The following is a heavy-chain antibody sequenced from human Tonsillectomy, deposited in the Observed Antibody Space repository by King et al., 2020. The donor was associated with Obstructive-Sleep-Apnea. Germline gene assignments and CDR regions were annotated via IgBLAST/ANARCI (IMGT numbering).Heavy chain of an antibody. CDR3: ARDLAEPISGWFDP. CDR1: GYTFTSND. D-gene: IGHD1-26*01. V-gene: IGHV1-18*04. CDR2: ISVSNGST. Sequence: QLVQSGSEVKKPGASVKVSCKASGYTFTSNDITWVRQAPGQGLEWMGWISVSNGSTNYAQKFQGRVTMTTETSTRTAYMELRRLRSDDTATYYCARDLAEPISGWFDPWGQGTLVTVSS. J-gene: IGHJ5*02.